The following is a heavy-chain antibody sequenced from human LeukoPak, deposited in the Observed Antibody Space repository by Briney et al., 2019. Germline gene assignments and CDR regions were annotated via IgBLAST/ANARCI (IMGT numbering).Heavy chain of an antibody. Sequence: GSLRLSCAASGLTVSSNYMSWVRQAPGKGLEWVSVIYSGGKTDYADSVKGRFTISRDNSKNTLYLQMNSLRAEDTAVYYCAKVGDGYNLDYWGQGTLVTVSS. D-gene: IGHD5-24*01. J-gene: IGHJ4*02. V-gene: IGHV3-66*01. CDR1: GLTVSSNY. CDR2: IYSGGKT. CDR3: AKVGDGYNLDY.